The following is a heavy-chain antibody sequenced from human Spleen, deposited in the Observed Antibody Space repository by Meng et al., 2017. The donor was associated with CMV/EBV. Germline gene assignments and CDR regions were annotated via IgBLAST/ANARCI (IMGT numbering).Heavy chain of an antibody. CDR2: IKQDGSEK. V-gene: IGHV3-7*01. J-gene: IGHJ6*02. CDR3: ARDSGEPRGISPYYGMDV. CDR1: GFTFDDYG. Sequence: GGSLRLSCAASGFTFDDYGMSWVRQAPGKGLEWVANIKQDGSEKYYVDSVKGRFTISRDNAKNSLYLQMNSLRAEDTAVYYCARDSGEPRGISPYYGMDVWGQGTTVTVSS. D-gene: IGHD3-10*01.